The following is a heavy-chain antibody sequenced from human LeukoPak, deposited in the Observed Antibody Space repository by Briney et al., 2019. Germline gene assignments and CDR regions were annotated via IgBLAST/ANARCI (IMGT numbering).Heavy chain of an antibody. Sequence: PSETLSLTCAVYGGSFSGYYWSWIRQPPGKGLEWIGKINHSGSTNYNPSLKSRVTISVDTSKNQFSLKLSSVTAADTAVYYCARGVAGQHTAMVTHDYWGQGTLVTVSS. CDR3: ARGVAGQHTAMVTHDY. CDR1: GGSFSGYY. V-gene: IGHV4-34*01. D-gene: IGHD5-18*01. CDR2: INHSGST. J-gene: IGHJ4*02.